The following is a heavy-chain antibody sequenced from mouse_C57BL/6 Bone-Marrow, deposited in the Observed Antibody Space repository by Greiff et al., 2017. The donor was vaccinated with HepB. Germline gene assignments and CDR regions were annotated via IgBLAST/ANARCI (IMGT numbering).Heavy chain of an antibody. V-gene: IGHV5-17*01. CDR1: GFTFSDYG. CDR2: ISSGSSTI. J-gene: IGHJ3*01. D-gene: IGHD3-3*01. CDR3: AREGDFAWFAY. Sequence: EVQLVESGGGLVKPGGSLKLSCAASGFTFSDYGMHWVRQAPEKGLEWVAYISSGSSTIYYADTVKGRFTISRDNAKNTLFLQMTSLRSEDTAMYDCAREGDFAWFAYWGQGTLVTVSA.